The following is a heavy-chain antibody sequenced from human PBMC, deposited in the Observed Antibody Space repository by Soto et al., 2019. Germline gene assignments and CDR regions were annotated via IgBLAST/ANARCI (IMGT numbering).Heavy chain of an antibody. D-gene: IGHD3-3*01. CDR2: IIPIFGTA. CDR3: ARDQVGVFEPP. V-gene: IGHV1-69*13. J-gene: IGHJ5*02. Sequence: SVKVSFKACGGPFSSYAISLVRQAPGQGLEWMGGIIPIFGTANYAQKFHGRVTITADESTSTAYMELSSLRSEDTAVYYCARDQVGVFEPPWGQGTMVTVSS. CDR1: GGPFSSYA.